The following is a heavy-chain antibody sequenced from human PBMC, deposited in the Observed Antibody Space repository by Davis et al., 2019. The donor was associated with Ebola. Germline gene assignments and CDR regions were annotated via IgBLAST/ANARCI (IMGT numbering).Heavy chain of an antibody. CDR2: ISYDGSNK. Sequence: GESLKISCAASGFTFSSYAMHWVRQAPGKGLEWVAVISYDGSNKYYADSVKGRFTISRDNSKNTLYLQMNSLRAEDTAVYYCAREVGYCSGGSCYSAWFDPWGQGTLVTVSS. D-gene: IGHD2-15*01. J-gene: IGHJ5*02. V-gene: IGHV3-30-3*01. CDR3: AREVGYCSGGSCYSAWFDP. CDR1: GFTFSSYA.